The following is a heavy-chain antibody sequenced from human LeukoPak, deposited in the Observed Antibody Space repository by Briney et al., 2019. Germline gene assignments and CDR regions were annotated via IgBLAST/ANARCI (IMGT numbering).Heavy chain of an antibody. D-gene: IGHD1-26*01. CDR2: IGNSGGTF. CDR1: GFTFNTFH. CDR3: ATYSAPRVFDI. Sequence: GGSLRLSCAGSGFTFNTFHMNWVRQAPGKGLEWFSYIGNSGGTFYYADSVQGRFTSSRDNAKYYLDLQMNSLRVEDTALYFCATYSAPRVFDIWGQGTMVTVSS. J-gene: IGHJ3*02. V-gene: IGHV3-48*03.